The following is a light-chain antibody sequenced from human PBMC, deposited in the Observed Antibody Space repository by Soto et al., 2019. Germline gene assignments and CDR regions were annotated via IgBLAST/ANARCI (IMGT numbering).Light chain of an antibody. V-gene: IGLV1-40*01. CDR1: XSNTGAGYD. J-gene: IGLJ2*01. Sequence: QSVLTQPPSVSGAPGQRVTISCTGSXSNTGAGYDVHWYQQLPGTAPKLLIYGNSNRPSGVPDRFSGSKSGTSASLAITGLQAEDEADYYCQSYDSSLSVVFGGGTKVTVL. CDR3: QSYDSSLSVV. CDR2: GNS.